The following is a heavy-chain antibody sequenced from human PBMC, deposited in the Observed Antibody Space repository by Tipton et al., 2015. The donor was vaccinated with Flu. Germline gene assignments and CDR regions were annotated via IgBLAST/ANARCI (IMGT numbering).Heavy chain of an antibody. J-gene: IGHJ4*02. Sequence: LRLSCSVSGGSMNSYYWTWIRQPAGKGLECIGRIYTSGTTYYTPSLKSRVTMSIDTSKNQFSLKMRSVTAADTAVYYCARGSGSGPYVIFDSWGQGTLVTVSS. V-gene: IGHV4-4*07. CDR1: GGSMNSYY. CDR3: ARGSGSGPYVIFDS. CDR2: IYTSGTT. D-gene: IGHD3-10*01.